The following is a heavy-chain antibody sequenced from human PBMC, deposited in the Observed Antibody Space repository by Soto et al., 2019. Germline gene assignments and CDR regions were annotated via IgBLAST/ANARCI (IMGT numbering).Heavy chain of an antibody. CDR2: ISGSGDTT. CDR1: GFTFSNYA. D-gene: IGHD4-17*01. V-gene: IGHV3-23*01. J-gene: IGHJ6*02. Sequence: EEQVLESGGGLEQPGGSLRLSCAASGFTFSNYAMTWVRQAPGKGLEWVSTISGSGDTTYYVDSVKGRFTISRDNSKNTLYLQMNSLRVEDTAVYYCATSRSTVIQYGMAVWGQGTTVTVSS. CDR3: ATSRSTVIQYGMAV.